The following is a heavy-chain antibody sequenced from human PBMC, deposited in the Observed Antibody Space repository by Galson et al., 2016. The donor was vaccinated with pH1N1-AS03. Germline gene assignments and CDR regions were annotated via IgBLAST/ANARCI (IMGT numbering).Heavy chain of an antibody. CDR2: IYYNGPA. J-gene: IGHJ4*02. CDR3: TRAGTYSSTSPAYFGY. V-gene: IGHV4-59*01. Sequence: ETLSLTCTVSGGSITNYYWTWIRQPPGKGLEWIGYIYYNGPANYNPSLNSRVTISADMSKNQFFLNLTSVTAADTAVYLCTRAGTYSSTSPAYFGYWGQGTLVTVSS. D-gene: IGHD6-6*01. CDR1: GGSITNYY.